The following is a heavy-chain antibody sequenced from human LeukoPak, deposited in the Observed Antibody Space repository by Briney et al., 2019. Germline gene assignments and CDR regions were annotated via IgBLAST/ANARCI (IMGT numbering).Heavy chain of an antibody. CDR3: AREPTSYDFWSGSYYYYYYGMDV. V-gene: IGHV1-18*01. D-gene: IGHD3-3*01. CDR2: SSAYNGNT. J-gene: IGHJ6*02. Sequence: GASVKVSCKASGYTFTSYGISWVRQAPGQGLEWMGWSSAYNGNTNYAQKLQGRVTMTTDTSTSTAYMELRSLRSDDTAVYYCAREPTSYDFWSGSYYYYYYGMDVWGQGTTVTVSS. CDR1: GYTFTSYG.